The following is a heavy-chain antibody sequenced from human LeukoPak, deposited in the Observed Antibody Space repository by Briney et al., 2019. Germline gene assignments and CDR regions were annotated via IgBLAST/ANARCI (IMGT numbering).Heavy chain of an antibody. Sequence: SETLSLTCTVSGGSISSYYWSWIRQPPGKGLEWIGYIYTSGSTNYNPSLKSRVTISVDTSKNQFSLKLSSVTAADTAVYYCARRAESEFDYWGQGTLVTVPS. V-gene: IGHV4-4*09. J-gene: IGHJ4*02. CDR3: ARRAESEFDY. CDR1: GGSISSYY. CDR2: IYTSGST. D-gene: IGHD1-14*01.